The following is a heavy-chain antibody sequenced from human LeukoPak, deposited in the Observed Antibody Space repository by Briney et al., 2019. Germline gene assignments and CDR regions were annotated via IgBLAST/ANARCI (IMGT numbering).Heavy chain of an antibody. D-gene: IGHD6-13*01. CDR1: GFTFSSYW. CDR3: AKDVGIAAAADSMDV. Sequence: GGSLRLSCAASGFTFSSYWMSWVRQAPGKGLEWVSGISWNSGSIGYADSVEGRFTISRDNAKNSLYLQMNSLRAEDTALYYCAKDVGIAAAADSMDVWGQGTTVTVSS. V-gene: IGHV3-9*01. J-gene: IGHJ6*02. CDR2: ISWNSGSI.